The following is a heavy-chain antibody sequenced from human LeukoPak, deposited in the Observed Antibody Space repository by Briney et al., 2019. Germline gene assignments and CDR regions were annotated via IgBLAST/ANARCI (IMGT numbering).Heavy chain of an antibody. V-gene: IGHV3-74*01. CDR2: INSDGSST. CDR3: ATSGYSSSWVQGDFDY. J-gene: IGHJ4*02. Sequence: GGSLRLSCAASGFTLSSYWMHWVRQAPGKGLVWVSRINSDGSSTSYADSVKGRFTISRDNAKNTLYLQMNSLRAEDTAVYYCATSGYSSSWVQGDFDYWGQGTLVTVSS. D-gene: IGHD6-13*01. CDR1: GFTLSSYW.